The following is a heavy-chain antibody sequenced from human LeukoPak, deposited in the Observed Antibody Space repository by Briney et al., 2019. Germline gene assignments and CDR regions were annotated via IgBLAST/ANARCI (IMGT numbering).Heavy chain of an antibody. CDR1: GFTFSSYA. Sequence: GGSLRLSCAASGFTFSSYAMHWVRQAPGKGLEWVAVISYDGSNKYYADSMKGRFTISRDNSKNTLYLQMNSLRAEDTAVYYCASPLSYDAFDIWGQGTMVTVSS. V-gene: IGHV3-30-3*01. CDR2: ISYDGSNK. CDR3: ASPLSYDAFDI. J-gene: IGHJ3*02. D-gene: IGHD1-26*01.